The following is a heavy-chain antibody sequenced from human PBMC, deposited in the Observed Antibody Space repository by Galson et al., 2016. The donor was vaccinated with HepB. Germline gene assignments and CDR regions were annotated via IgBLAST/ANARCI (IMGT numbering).Heavy chain of an antibody. D-gene: IGHD6-6*01. V-gene: IGHV4-59*01. Sequence: SETLSLTCSIFGGSISSYYWTWMRQPPGKGLEWIGNIYFTGGTNYNPSLKSRVTISLDTSRNQFSLKLTSATAADSALYYCARGNEYSSPFYYYYAMDVWGQGTTVTVSS. CDR2: IYFTGGT. CDR3: ARGNEYSSPFYYYYAMDV. CDR1: GGSISSYY. J-gene: IGHJ6*02.